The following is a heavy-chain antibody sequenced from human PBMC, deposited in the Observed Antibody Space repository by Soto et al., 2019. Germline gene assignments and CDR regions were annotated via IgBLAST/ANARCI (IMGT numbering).Heavy chain of an antibody. J-gene: IGHJ4*02. CDR1: GGTFSSYA. CDR3: ARSDYYDSSGYYRGHFDY. CDR2: IIPIFGTA. Sequence: GASVKVSCKASGGTFSSYAISWVRQAPGQGLEWMGGIIPIFGTANYAQKFQGRVTITADESTSTAYMELSSLRSEDTAVYYCARSDYYDSSGYYRGHFDYWGQGTLVTVSS. V-gene: IGHV1-69*13. D-gene: IGHD3-22*01.